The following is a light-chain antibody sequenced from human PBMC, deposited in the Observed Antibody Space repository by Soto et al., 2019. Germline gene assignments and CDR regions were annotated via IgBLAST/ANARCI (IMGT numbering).Light chain of an antibody. CDR2: EVS. CDR3: SSYTPSGTPV. Sequence: SALTQPDSVSGSPGQSITISCTGTSSDVGGYNYLSWYQQHPGKAPKVMIYEVSNRPSGVSNRFSGSKSGNTSSLTISGLQSEDEADYFCSSYTPSGTPVFGGGTKVTVL. J-gene: IGLJ3*02. V-gene: IGLV2-14*01. CDR1: SSDVGGYNY.